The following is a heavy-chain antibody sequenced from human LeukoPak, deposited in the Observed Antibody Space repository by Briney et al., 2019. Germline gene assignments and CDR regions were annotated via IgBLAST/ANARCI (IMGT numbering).Heavy chain of an antibody. Sequence: GGSLRLSCAASGFTFSSYGMHWVRQAPGKGLEWVAVISYDGSNKYYADSVKGRFTISRDNAKNSLYLQMNSLRAEDTAVYYCARDPQGDAFDIWGQGTMVTVSS. CDR2: ISYDGSNK. J-gene: IGHJ3*02. CDR3: ARDPQGDAFDI. V-gene: IGHV3-33*05. CDR1: GFTFSSYG.